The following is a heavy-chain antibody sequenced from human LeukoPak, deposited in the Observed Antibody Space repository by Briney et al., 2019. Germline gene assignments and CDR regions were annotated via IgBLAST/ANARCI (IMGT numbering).Heavy chain of an antibody. CDR3: ARDNDKVVDH. CDR1: GYTFSNYG. CDR2: ITAYNGDR. D-gene: IGHD1-1*01. J-gene: IGHJ4*01. Sequence: ASVKVSCKTSGYTFSNYGISWVRQAPGQGLEWMGWITAYNGDRLYAQRFQGRITLTTDTSTSTSYMELRSLEYDDTAIYYCARDNDKVVDHWGQGTLITVSS. V-gene: IGHV1-18*01.